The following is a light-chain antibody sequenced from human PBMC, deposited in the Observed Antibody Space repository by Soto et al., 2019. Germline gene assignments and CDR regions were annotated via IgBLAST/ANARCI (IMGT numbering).Light chain of an antibody. V-gene: IGKV1-5*03. CDR2: RAS. CDR3: QQYKSSILT. J-gene: IGKJ3*01. Sequence: DIQMTQSPSTLSASVGDRDTITCRASQSISSWLAWYQQKPGKAPKLLIYRASNLESGVPSRFTGSGSGTEFTLTISSLQPDDFATYYCQQYKSSILTFGPGTKVDIK. CDR1: QSISSW.